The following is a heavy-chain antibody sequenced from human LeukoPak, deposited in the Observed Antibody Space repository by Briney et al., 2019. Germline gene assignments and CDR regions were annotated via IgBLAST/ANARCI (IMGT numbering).Heavy chain of an antibody. CDR3: ARDLRQWLPPDWFDP. J-gene: IGHJ5*02. CDR2: IKQDGSEK. V-gene: IGHV3-7*01. D-gene: IGHD6-19*01. Sequence: PGGALRLSCAASGFTFSSYWMSWVRQAPGKGLEWVANIKQDGSEKYYVDSVKGRFTISRDNAKNSLYLQMHSLRAEDTAVYYCARDLRQWLPPDWFDPWGQGTLVTVPS. CDR1: GFTFSSYW.